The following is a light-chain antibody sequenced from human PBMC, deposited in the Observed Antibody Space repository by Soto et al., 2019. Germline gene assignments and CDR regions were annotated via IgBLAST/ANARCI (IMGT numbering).Light chain of an antibody. CDR3: QQYGSSPYT. V-gene: IGKV3-20*01. J-gene: IGKJ2*01. CDR1: QSVSSSY. CDR2: GAS. Sequence: EIVLTQSPGTLSLSPGERATLSCRASQSVSSSYLAWYQQKPGQAPRPLIYGASSRATGIPDRFSGSGSGTDFNLTISRLEPDDSAVYDCQQYGSSPYTFGQGTKLEIK.